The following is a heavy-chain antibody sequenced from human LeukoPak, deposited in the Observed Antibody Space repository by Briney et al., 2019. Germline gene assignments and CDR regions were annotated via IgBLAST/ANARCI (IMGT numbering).Heavy chain of an antibody. CDR3: LRDLTAVTSGDY. J-gene: IGHJ4*02. CDR1: GYTFTGYY. CDR2: INPNNGGT. Sequence: ASVKVSCKASGYTFTGYYIHWVRQAPGQGLEWVAWINPNNGGTAYAQNFQGRVTLTSDKSISAVYMELSGLRSDDTAVYFCLRDLTAVTSGDYWGQGTVVTVPS. V-gene: IGHV1-2*02. D-gene: IGHD4-11*01.